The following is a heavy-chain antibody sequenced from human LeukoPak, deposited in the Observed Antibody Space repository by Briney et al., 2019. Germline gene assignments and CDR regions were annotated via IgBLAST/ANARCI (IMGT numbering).Heavy chain of an antibody. Sequence: PGGSLRLSCAASGFTFSSYGMHWVRQAPGKGLEWVAFIRYDGSNKYYADSVKGRFTISRDNSKNTLYLQMNSLRVEDTAVYYCAKDVYSGSYYYFDYWGQGTLVTVSS. CDR2: IRYDGSNK. CDR1: GFTFSSYG. J-gene: IGHJ4*02. D-gene: IGHD1-26*01. CDR3: AKDVYSGSYYYFDY. V-gene: IGHV3-30*02.